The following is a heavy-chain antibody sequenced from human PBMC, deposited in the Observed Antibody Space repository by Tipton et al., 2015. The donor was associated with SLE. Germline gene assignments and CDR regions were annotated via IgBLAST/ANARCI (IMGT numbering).Heavy chain of an antibody. CDR1: GFTFSSYS. J-gene: IGHJ4*02. D-gene: IGHD3-9*01. CDR2: ISSSSSYI. Sequence: SLRLSCAASGFTFSSYSMNWVRQAPGKGLEWVSSISSSSSYIYYADSVKGRFTISRDNAKNSLYLQMNSLRAEDTAVYYCARDPHPLTGYYPDFDYWSQGTLVTVSS. V-gene: IGHV3-21*03. CDR3: ARDPHPLTGYYPDFDY.